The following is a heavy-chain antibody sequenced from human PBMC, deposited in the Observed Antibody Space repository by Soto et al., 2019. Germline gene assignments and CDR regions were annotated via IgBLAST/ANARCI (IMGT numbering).Heavy chain of an antibody. CDR1: GYDFTTYG. CDR3: ARGRYGDY. CDR2: ISAHNGNT. Sequence: QVHLVQSGAEVKKPGASVKVSCTGSGYDFTTYGITWVRQAPGQGLEWMAWISAHNGNTDYAQELQGRVTVTRDTSTSTAYMELRSLRSDDTAMYYCARGRYGDYWGQGALVTVSS. V-gene: IGHV1-18*01. D-gene: IGHD1-1*01. J-gene: IGHJ4*02.